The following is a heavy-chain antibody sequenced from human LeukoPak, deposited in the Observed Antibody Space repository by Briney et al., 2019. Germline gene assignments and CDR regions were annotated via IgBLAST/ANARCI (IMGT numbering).Heavy chain of an antibody. V-gene: IGHV1-46*01. J-gene: IGHJ4*02. D-gene: IGHD6-19*01. CDR2: INPSGGST. Sequence: ASVKVSCKASGYTFTSYYMHWVRQAPGQGLEWMGIINPSGGSTSYAQKFQGRVTMTRDTSTSTVYMELSSLRSEDTAVYYCARSGGGQQWPRNPFDYWGQGTLVTVSS. CDR3: ARSGGGQQWPRNPFDY. CDR1: GYTFTSYY.